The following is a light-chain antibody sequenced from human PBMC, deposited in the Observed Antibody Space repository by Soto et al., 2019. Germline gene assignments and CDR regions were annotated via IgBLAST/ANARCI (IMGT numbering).Light chain of an antibody. Sequence: QSALTQPRSVSGSPGQSVTISCTGTSSDVDDYNYVSWFQQHPGKAPKLMIYDVSERPSGVPDRFSGSKSGNTASLTISGLQAEDEADYYCCSYGGTFYVFGTGTKVHRP. V-gene: IGLV2-11*01. CDR2: DVS. CDR3: CSYGGTFYV. CDR1: SSDVDDYNY. J-gene: IGLJ1*01.